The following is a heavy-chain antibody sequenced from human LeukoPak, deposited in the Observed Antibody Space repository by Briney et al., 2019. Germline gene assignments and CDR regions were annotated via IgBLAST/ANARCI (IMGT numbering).Heavy chain of an antibody. Sequence: GGSLRLSCAASGFTFSSYAMSWVRQAPGKGLEWVSAISGSGGSTYYADSVKGRFTISRDNSKNTLYLQMNSLRAEDTAVYYCAKRKDYGGSEALDYWGQGTLVTVSS. J-gene: IGHJ4*02. CDR2: ISGSGGST. D-gene: IGHD4-23*01. CDR1: GFTFSSYA. CDR3: AKRKDYGGSEALDY. V-gene: IGHV3-23*01.